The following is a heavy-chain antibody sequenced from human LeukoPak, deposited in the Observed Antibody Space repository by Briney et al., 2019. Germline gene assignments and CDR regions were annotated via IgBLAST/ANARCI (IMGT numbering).Heavy chain of an antibody. J-gene: IGHJ4*02. Sequence: SETLSLTCTVSGGSNSSSSYYWGWIRQPPGKGLEWIGSIYYSGSTYYNPSLKSRVTISVDTSKNQFSLKLSSVTAADTAVYCCARCTEATVYWGQGTLVTVSS. CDR2: IYYSGST. V-gene: IGHV4-39*01. CDR3: ARCTEATVY. D-gene: IGHD1-26*01. CDR1: GGSNSSSSYY.